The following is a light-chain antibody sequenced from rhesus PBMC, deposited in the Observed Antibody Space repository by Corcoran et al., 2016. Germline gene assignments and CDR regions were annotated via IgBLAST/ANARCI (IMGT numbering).Light chain of an antibody. V-gene: IGKV1-21*01. Sequence: DIQMTQSPSSLSASVGDRVTITCRASQGITKDLAWYQQKPGETPKLLFYEASSLQSGIPSRVSGSGSWTDFTLTISSLQSEYFATYYCHHSYSTPWTFGQGTKVDIK. CDR1: QGITKD. J-gene: IGKJ1*01. CDR2: EAS. CDR3: HHSYSTPWT.